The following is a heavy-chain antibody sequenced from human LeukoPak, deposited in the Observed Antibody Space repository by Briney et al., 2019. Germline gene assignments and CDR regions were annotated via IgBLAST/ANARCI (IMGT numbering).Heavy chain of an antibody. J-gene: IGHJ5*02. D-gene: IGHD2-2*01. V-gene: IGHV4-4*08. CDR2: IDKRGNT. Sequence: SETLSLTCSVYGDSIRTDYWSWIRQSPGKGLEWIAKIDKRGNTQYNPSFESRVTVSSDTSKNEFSLKLNSVTSADTAIYYCARGGASCYGCHNWFDPWGQGTRVTVSS. CDR3: ARGGASCYGCHNWFDP. CDR1: GDSIRTDY.